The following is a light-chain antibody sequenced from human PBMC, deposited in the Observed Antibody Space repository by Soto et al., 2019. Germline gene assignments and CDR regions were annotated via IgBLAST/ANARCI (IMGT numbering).Light chain of an antibody. J-gene: IGKJ3*01. V-gene: IGKV1-39*01. CDR1: ESIRIY. CDR2: AAS. CDR3: QQSYSTLFA. Sequence: DIQMTQSPSSLSASVGDRVTITCRASESIRIYLNWYQQKPGKAPKLLIYAASSLQSGVPSRFSGSGSGTDFTLTISSLQPEDFATYYCQQSYSTLFAFGPGTKVDIK.